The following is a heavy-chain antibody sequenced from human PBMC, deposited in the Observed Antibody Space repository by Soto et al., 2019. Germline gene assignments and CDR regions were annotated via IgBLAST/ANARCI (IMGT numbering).Heavy chain of an antibody. J-gene: IGHJ4*02. CDR3: AKNYGDYVSEFDY. V-gene: IGHV3-23*01. CDR1: GFTFSIYA. CDR2: ISGSGGST. D-gene: IGHD4-17*01. Sequence: PGGSLRLSCAASGFTFSIYAMSWVRHAPGKGLEWVSAISGSGGSTYYADSVKGRFTISRDNSKNTLYLQMNSLRAEDTAVYYCAKNYGDYVSEFDYWGQGTLVTVSS.